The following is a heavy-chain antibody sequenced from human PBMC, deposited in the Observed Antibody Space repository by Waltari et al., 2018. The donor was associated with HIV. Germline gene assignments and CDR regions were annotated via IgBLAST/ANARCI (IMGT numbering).Heavy chain of an antibody. CDR3: ARDPWPYDSSASPPFDY. D-gene: IGHD3-22*01. V-gene: IGHV1-18*01. J-gene: IGHJ4*02. Sequence: QVQLVQSGDEVKKPGASVKVSCKASGYTFTSYVISGVRQAPGQGLEWMGRISAYNGYTNYAQKLQGRVTMTTDTSTSTAHMELRSLRSDDTAVYYCARDPWPYDSSASPPFDYWGQGTLVTVSS. CDR2: ISAYNGYT. CDR1: GYTFTSYV.